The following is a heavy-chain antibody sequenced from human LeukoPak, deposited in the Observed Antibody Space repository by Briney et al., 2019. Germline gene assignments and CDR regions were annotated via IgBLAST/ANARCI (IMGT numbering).Heavy chain of an antibody. D-gene: IGHD2-21*02. CDR2: INHSGGT. V-gene: IGHV4-34*01. CDR1: GGSFSGYY. Sequence: PSETLSLTCAVYGGSFSGYYWTWIRQPPGKGLEWIGEINHSGGTNYNPSLKSRVTMSVDTSKNQFSLKLSSVTAADTAVYYCARGHPLLDYWGQGTLVTVSS. CDR3: ARGHPLLDY. J-gene: IGHJ4*02.